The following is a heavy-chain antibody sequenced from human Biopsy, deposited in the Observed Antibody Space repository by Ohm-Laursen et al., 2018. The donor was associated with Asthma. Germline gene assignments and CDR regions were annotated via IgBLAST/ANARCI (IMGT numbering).Heavy chain of an antibody. J-gene: IGHJ4*02. CDR1: GGSLSSSSYY. CDR2: FSYTGSA. D-gene: IGHD7-27*01. CDR3: ARHWDWGSFFDY. V-gene: IGHV4-39*01. Sequence: SETQSLICVVSGGSLSSSSYYWGWIRQPPGKGLEWMGSFSYTGSAYHNPSLKSRVTISVDTSKNHFSLKLSSLSAADTAVYYCARHWDWGSFFDYWGQGTPVTVSS.